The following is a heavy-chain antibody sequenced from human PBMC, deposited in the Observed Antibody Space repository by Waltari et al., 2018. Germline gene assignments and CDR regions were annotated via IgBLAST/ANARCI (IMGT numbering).Heavy chain of an antibody. CDR3: ARTGAGGYCSSTSCSLGNFDY. CDR2: ISSSSSYI. Sequence: EVQLVESGGGLVKPGGSLRLSCAASGFTFSSYSMNWVRQAPGKGLEWVSSISSSSSYIYYADSVKGRFTISRDNAKNSLYLQINSLRAEDTAVYYCARTGAGGYCSSTSCSLGNFDYWGQGTLVTVSS. V-gene: IGHV3-21*01. D-gene: IGHD2-2*01. J-gene: IGHJ4*02. CDR1: GFTFSSYS.